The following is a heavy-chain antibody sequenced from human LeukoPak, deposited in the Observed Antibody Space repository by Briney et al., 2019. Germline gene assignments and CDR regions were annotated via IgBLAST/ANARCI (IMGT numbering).Heavy chain of an antibody. CDR2: INYSGST. Sequence: SETLSLTCTVSGGSISSYYWSWIRQPPGKGLEWIGYINYSGSTNYNPSLKSRVTISVDTSKNQFSLKLSSVTAADTAVYYCARGPDIVVVQGSGFDPWGQGTLVTVSS. J-gene: IGHJ5*02. CDR3: ARGPDIVVVQGSGFDP. D-gene: IGHD2-2*01. V-gene: IGHV4-59*12. CDR1: GGSISSYY.